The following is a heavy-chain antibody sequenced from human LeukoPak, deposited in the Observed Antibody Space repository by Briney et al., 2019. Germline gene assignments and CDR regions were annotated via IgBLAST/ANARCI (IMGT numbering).Heavy chain of an antibody. V-gene: IGHV1-2*02. Sequence: ASVKVSCKASGYTFTGYYMHWVRQAPGQGLEWMGWINPNSGGTNYAQKFQGRVTMTRDTSISTAYMELSRLRSDDTAVYYCARDKGDYGDHGPQDYYYYYMDVWGKGTTVTVSS. CDR2: INPNSGGT. CDR3: ARDKGDYGDHGPQDYYYYYMDV. J-gene: IGHJ6*03. D-gene: IGHD4-17*01. CDR1: GYTFTGYY.